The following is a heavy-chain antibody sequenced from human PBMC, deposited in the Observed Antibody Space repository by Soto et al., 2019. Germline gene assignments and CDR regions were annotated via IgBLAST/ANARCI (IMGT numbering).Heavy chain of an antibody. J-gene: IGHJ4*02. CDR3: ASGWFGEFVYYFDS. D-gene: IGHD3-10*01. Sequence: QVQLVQSGAEVMKPGASVKVSCKASGYTFTSYAISWVRQAPGQGLEWMGGISAYNGNTNYAQKLQGSVTMTTDTSTSTAYMELRSLRSDDTAVYYCASGWFGEFVYYFDSWGQGPMVTVSS. CDR2: ISAYNGNT. CDR1: GYTFTSYA. V-gene: IGHV1-18*01.